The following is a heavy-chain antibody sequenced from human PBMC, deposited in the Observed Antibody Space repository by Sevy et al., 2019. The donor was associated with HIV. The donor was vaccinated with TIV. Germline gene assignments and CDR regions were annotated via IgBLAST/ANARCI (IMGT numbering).Heavy chain of an antibody. V-gene: IGHV4-59*08. CDR2: VYYTGGT. Sequence: SETLSLTCTVSGGSINSDHWNWIRQPPGKGLEWIGYVYYTGGTNYNPSLKNRVTISVDRTKNQFPLKLTSVTAAATAVYYCARRNDFDIWGQGTMVTVSS. CDR1: GGSINSDH. CDR3: ARRNDFDI. J-gene: IGHJ3*02.